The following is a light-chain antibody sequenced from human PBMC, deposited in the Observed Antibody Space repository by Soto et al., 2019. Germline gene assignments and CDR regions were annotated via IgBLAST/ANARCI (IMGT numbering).Light chain of an antibody. J-gene: IGKJ1*01. CDR3: QQYGSSPET. CDR2: GAS. Sequence: EIVLTQSPGTLSLSPGERATHSCRASQSVSSSYLAWYQQKPGQAPRLLNYGASSRATGIPDRFSGSGSGTDFTLTISRLEPEDFAVYYCQQYGSSPETFGQGTKV. CDR1: QSVSSSY. V-gene: IGKV3-20*01.